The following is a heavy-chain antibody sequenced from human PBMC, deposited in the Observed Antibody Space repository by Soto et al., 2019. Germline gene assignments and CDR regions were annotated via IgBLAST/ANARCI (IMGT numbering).Heavy chain of an antibody. Sequence: GGSLRLSCAASGFPFDDYGMSWVRQAPGKGLEWVSGINRHGGSTGYADSVKGRFTISRDNAKNSLHLHMNSLRAEDTAFYYCARTPGYYGDFFDYWGQGTLVTVSS. CDR1: GFPFDDYG. V-gene: IGHV3-20*04. D-gene: IGHD4-17*01. CDR2: INRHGGST. J-gene: IGHJ4*02. CDR3: ARTPGYYGDFFDY.